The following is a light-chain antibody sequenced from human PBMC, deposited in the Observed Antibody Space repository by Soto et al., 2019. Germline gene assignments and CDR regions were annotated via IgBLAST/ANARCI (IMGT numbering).Light chain of an antibody. CDR1: QSITY. CDR3: QQYDNLPLT. J-gene: IGKJ4*01. CDR2: DAS. Sequence: DIQMTQSPSSLSASVGDRVTITCRASQSITYLNWYQQKPGKAPKLLIYDASNLETGVPSRFSGSGSGTDFTFTIASLQSEDIATYYCQQYDNLPLTFGGGTKWIS. V-gene: IGKV1-33*01.